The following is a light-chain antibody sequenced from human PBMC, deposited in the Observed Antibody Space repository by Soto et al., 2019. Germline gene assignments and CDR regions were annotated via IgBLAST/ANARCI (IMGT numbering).Light chain of an antibody. V-gene: IGLV2-14*01. CDR3: SSYTTSSTWV. CDR2: EVR. CDR1: SSDVGGFPY. Sequence: ALTQPASVSGSPGQSITVSCTGTSSDVGGFPYVSWYQHYPGKAPKLIIYEVRNRPSGVFNRFSGSKSGNTASLTISGLQAEDEADYYCSSYTTSSTWVFGGGTKVTVL. J-gene: IGLJ3*02.